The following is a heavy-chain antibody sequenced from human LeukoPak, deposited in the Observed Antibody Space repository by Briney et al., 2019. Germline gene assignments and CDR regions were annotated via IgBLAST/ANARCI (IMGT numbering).Heavy chain of an antibody. CDR3: AKGGYTTWLDP. D-gene: IGHD2-15*01. Sequence: GGSLRLSCAASGFTFSSYSMSWVRQAPGKGLEWVSTIRSNGGDTYYADSVKGRFTIPRDNSKNTLYLEMNSLRAEDTAVYYCAKGGYTTWLDPWGQGTLVTVSS. V-gene: IGHV3-23*01. J-gene: IGHJ5*02. CDR1: GFTFSSYS. CDR2: IRSNGGDT.